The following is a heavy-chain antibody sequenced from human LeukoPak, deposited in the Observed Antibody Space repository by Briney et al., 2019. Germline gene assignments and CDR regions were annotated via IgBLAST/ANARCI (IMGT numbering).Heavy chain of an antibody. Sequence: GGSLRLSCTTSGFRFRDYALSWVRQAPGKGLEWVGFITSRAYAETTDYVASVKGRFTISRDDSKTIAYLQMNSLKTEDTAVYYCARANGYWGQGTLVTVSS. CDR1: GFRFRDYA. CDR3: ARANGY. J-gene: IGHJ4*02. D-gene: IGHD2-8*01. V-gene: IGHV3-49*04. CDR2: ITSRAYAETT.